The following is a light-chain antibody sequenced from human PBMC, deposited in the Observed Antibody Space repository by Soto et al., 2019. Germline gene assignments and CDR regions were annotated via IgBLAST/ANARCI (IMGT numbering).Light chain of an antibody. CDR1: QGISSA. V-gene: IGKV1-13*02. CDR2: HAS. J-gene: IGKJ4*01. CDR3: QQFNTYPT. Sequence: IQMTQSPSTLSGSVGDRVTITCRASQGISSALAWYQQKPGKAPKLLISHASSLESGVPSRFSGSGSGTDFTLTISSLQPEDFATYHCQQFNTYPTFGGGTKVDIK.